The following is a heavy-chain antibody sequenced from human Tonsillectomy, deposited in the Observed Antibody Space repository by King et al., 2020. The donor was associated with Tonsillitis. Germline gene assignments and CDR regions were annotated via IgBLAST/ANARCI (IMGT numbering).Heavy chain of an antibody. CDR3: ARHYTRRGPVSAHFDN. CDR1: GDAISSSNYY. Sequence: QLQESGPGLVKPSETLSLTCTVSGDAISSSNYYWGWIRQPPGKGLEWIGNIFSSGSIYYSPSFKSRITMSVDTSKNPFYLQLKSVTAADTAVYYCARHYTRRGPVSAHFDNWGQGTRVIVSS. J-gene: IGHJ4*02. D-gene: IGHD1-14*01. CDR2: IFSSGSI. V-gene: IGHV4-39*01.